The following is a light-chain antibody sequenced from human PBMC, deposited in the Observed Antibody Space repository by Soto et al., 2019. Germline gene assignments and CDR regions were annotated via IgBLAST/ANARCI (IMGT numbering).Light chain of an antibody. CDR1: QSVSSSY. Sequence: EIVLTQSPGTLSLSPGERATLSCRASQSVSSSYLAWYQQKPGQAPRLLIYGASNRATGIPARFSGSGSGTDFTLTITSLQPEDFGIYYCQQSYATVRTFGGGTKVDIK. J-gene: IGKJ4*01. CDR3: QQSYATVRT. CDR2: GAS. V-gene: IGKV3-20*01.